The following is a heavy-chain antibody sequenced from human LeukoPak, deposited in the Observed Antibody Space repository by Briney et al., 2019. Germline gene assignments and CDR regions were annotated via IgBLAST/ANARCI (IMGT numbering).Heavy chain of an antibody. J-gene: IGHJ4*02. D-gene: IGHD5-18*01. CDR3: ARDQRGYSYVDY. CDR2: IKQDGSEK. CDR1: GFTFSSYW. V-gene: IGHV3-7*01. Sequence: GGSLRLSCAASGFTFSSYWMSWVRQAPGKGLEWVANIKQDGSEKYYVDSAEGRFTISRDNAKNSLYLQMNSLRAEDTAVYYCARDQRGYSYVDYWGQGTLVTVSS.